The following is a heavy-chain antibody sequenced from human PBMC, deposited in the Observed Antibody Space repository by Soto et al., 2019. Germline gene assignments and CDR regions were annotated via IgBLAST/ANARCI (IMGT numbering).Heavy chain of an antibody. CDR3: ARDAYINDFWSGYYR. CDR2: ISSSSSYI. Sequence: LRLSCAASGCTFSTYGMHWVRQAPGKGLEWVSSISSSSSYIYYADSVKGRFTISRDNAKNSLYLQMNSLRAEDTAVYYCARDAYINDFWSGYYRWGQGTLVTVSS. J-gene: IGHJ4*02. CDR1: GCTFSTYG. D-gene: IGHD3-3*01. V-gene: IGHV3-21*01.